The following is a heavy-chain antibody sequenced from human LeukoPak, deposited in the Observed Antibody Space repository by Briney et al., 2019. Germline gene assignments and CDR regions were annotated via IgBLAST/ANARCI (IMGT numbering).Heavy chain of an antibody. J-gene: IGHJ3*02. V-gene: IGHV4-39*07. CDR2: LYHSGST. CDR1: GGSISSSSYY. Sequence: PSETLSLTCTVSGGSISSSSYYWGWIRQAPGKGLEWIGNLYHSGSTYYNPSLKSRVSISVDTSKNQFSLNLSSVTAADTAVYYCARKRITGTSYDAFDIWGQGTLVTVSS. D-gene: IGHD1-20*01. CDR3: ARKRITGTSYDAFDI.